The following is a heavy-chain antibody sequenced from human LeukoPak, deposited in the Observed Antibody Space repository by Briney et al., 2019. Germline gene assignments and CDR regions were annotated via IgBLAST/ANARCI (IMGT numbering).Heavy chain of an antibody. J-gene: IGHJ4*02. CDR2: IIPIFGTT. Sequence: IIPIFGTTQSAQKFQGRFTITADESTSTVYLDLNSLKSEDTAIYYCARVPNLNPNIAPDLWGQGTLVTVSS. CDR3: ARVPNLNPNIAPDL. V-gene: IGHV1-69*01. D-gene: IGHD2/OR15-2a*01.